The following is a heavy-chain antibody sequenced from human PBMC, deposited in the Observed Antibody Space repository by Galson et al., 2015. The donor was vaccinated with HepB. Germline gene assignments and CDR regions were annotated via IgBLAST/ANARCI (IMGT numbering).Heavy chain of an antibody. CDR3: ARGPKGRDYFDY. Sequence: ETLSLTCAVYGGSFSDYYWSWIRQPPGKGLEWIGEIFHSGITNYNPSLKSRVTMSVDTSKNHFSLKPTSVTVAETAVYYCARGPKGRDYFDYWSQGSLVTVSS. V-gene: IGHV4-34*12. CDR2: IFHSGIT. J-gene: IGHJ4*02. CDR1: GGSFSDYY.